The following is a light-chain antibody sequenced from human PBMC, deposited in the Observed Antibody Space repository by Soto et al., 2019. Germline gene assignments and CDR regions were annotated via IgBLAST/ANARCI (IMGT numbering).Light chain of an antibody. V-gene: IGKV1-39*01. CDR3: QQTHTTFT. CDR1: QSISSY. J-gene: IGKJ4*01. Sequence: DIQMTQSPSSLSASVGDRVTITCRASQSISSYLNWYQQKPGKAPKLLIYAASSLQSGVPSRFSGSGSGTDFTLTISSLQPEDFATYYCQQTHTTFTFGGGTRWISN. CDR2: AAS.